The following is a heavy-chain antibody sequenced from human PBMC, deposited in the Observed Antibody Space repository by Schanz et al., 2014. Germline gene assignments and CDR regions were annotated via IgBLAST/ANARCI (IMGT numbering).Heavy chain of an antibody. J-gene: IGHJ4*02. CDR3: ASSGAGYSSSWDFDS. D-gene: IGHD6-13*01. Sequence: QVQLVQSGAEVKKPGASVKVSCKASGYTFVSYSMHWVRQAPGQGLEWMGWISPYNGNTNYAQKFQGRVTITADKSTFTAYMDVSSLRSEDTAVYYCASSGAGYSSSWDFDSWGPGTLVTV. CDR2: ISPYNGNT. V-gene: IGHV1-46*01. CDR1: GYTFVSYS.